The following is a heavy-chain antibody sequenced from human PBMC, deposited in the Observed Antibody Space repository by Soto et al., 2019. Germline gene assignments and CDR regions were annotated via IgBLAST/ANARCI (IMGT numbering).Heavy chain of an antibody. CDR1: GFTFSSYA. D-gene: IGHD1-26*01. Sequence: PGGSLRLSCAASGFTFSSYAMHWVRQAPGKGLEWVAVISYDGSNKYYADSVKGRFTISRDNSKNTLYLQMNSLRAEDTAVYYCARVLRGGSYPPHFDYWGQGTLVTVSS. CDR3: ARVLRGGSYPPHFDY. CDR2: ISYDGSNK. J-gene: IGHJ4*02. V-gene: IGHV3-30-3*01.